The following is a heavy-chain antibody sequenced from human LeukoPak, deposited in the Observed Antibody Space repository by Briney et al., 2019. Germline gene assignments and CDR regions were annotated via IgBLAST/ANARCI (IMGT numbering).Heavy chain of an antibody. J-gene: IGHJ4*02. CDR2: IWYDGSNK. D-gene: IGHD3-3*01. Sequence: GGSLRLSCAASGITFSSYGMHWVRQAPGKGLEWVAVIWYDGSNKEYADSMKGRFTISRDNSKNTLYLQMNSLRAEDTAVYYCARVRELAYYDFWSGYYTGFDYWGQGILVTVSS. CDR1: GITFSSYG. CDR3: ARVRELAYYDFWSGYYTGFDY. V-gene: IGHV3-33*01.